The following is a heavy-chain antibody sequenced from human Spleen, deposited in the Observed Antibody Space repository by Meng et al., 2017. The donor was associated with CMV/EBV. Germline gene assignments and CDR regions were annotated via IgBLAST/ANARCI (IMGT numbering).Heavy chain of an antibody. V-gene: IGHV3-21*01. D-gene: IGHD3-10*01. J-gene: IGHJ6*02. CDR1: GFTFSSCS. Sequence: GESLKISCAASGFTFSSCSMNWVRQAPGKGLEWVSSISPTGTYIYYADSLKGRLTISRDNARISFYLRMNSLRAEDTAVYYCTRGRGGPYGMDVWGQGTTVTVSS. CDR3: TRGRGGPYGMDV. CDR2: ISPTGTYI.